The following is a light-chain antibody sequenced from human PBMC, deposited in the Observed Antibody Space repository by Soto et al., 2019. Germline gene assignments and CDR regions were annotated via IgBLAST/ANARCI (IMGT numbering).Light chain of an antibody. CDR3: QQYGSSPRT. CDR1: QSVSSSY. J-gene: IGKJ1*01. Sequence: EIVLTQSPGTLSLSPGERATLSCRASQSVSSSYLAWYQQKPGQAPRLLIYGASSRATGIPDRFSGSGSGTDFTLTISRLAHDDFAVYYCQQYGSSPRTFGQGTKVEIK. CDR2: GAS. V-gene: IGKV3-20*01.